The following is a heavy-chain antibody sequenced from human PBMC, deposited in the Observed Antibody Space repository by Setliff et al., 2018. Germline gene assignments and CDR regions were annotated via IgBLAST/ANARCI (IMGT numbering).Heavy chain of an antibody. J-gene: IGHJ1*01. D-gene: IGHD2-15*01. V-gene: IGHV1-18*01. CDR2: ISVYNGNT. CDR1: GYTFTSYG. Sequence: ASVKVSCKASGYTFTSYGFSWVRQAPGQGLEWMGRISVYNGNTNYGQKYQGRVAMTTDTSTNTVYMELRSLRSDDTAVYYCARERATIVVEPDQAFFHHWGQGTLVTVSS. CDR3: ARERATIVVEPDQAFFHH.